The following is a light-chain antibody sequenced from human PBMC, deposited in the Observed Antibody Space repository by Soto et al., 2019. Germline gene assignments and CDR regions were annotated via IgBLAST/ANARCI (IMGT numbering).Light chain of an antibody. CDR1: QSVSSNY. CDR3: QQYGTSPPLT. J-gene: IGKJ4*01. Sequence: EIVLTQSPGTLSLSPGERVTLSCRASQSVSSNYLAWYQQKPGQAPRLLIYGASSRATGIPDRFSGSESATDFTLTISRLEPEDFAVYYCQQYGTSPPLTFGGGTKVEIK. V-gene: IGKV3-20*01. CDR2: GAS.